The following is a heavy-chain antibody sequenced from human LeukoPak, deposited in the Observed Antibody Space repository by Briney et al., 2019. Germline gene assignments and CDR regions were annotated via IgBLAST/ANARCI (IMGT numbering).Heavy chain of an antibody. CDR1: GYTFTSYG. V-gene: IGHV1-18*01. J-gene: IGHJ4*02. Sequence: ASVKVSCKASGYTFTSYGISWVRQAPGQGLEWMGWISAYNGNTNYAQKLQGRVTMTTDTSTNTAYMELRSLRSDDTAVYYCARLRITIFGVALIFDYWGQGTLVTVSS. CDR2: ISAYNGNT. D-gene: IGHD3-3*01. CDR3: ARLRITIFGVALIFDY.